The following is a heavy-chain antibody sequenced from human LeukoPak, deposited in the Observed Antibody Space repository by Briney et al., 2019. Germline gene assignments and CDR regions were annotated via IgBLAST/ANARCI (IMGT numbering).Heavy chain of an antibody. J-gene: IGHJ4*02. CDR3: ARVSVGNNYGSGSYDN. CDR2: INSGSTYI. Sequence: PGGSLRLSCAASGLTFSTYNMNWVRQALGKGLEWVSSINSGSTYIYYADSVKGRFTISRDNAKNSLYLQMNSLRAEDTAVYYCARVSVGNNYGSGSYDNWGQGTLVTVSS. CDR1: GLTFSTYN. D-gene: IGHD3-10*01. V-gene: IGHV3-21*01.